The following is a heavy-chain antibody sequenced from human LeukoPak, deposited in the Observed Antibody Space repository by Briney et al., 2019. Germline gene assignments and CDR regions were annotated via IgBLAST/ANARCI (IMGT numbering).Heavy chain of an antibody. CDR2: LIPILGTP. CDR3: ARDEGGAAAVHHGHYGMDV. Sequence: SVKVSCTASGGTFSRYAVSWVRQAPGQGLEWIGGLIPILGTPDYAQKFQGRVTINADESTTTVYMDLSSLRSEDTAVYYRARDEGGAAAVHHGHYGMDVWGQGTTVTVSS. J-gene: IGHJ6*02. CDR1: GGTFSRYA. D-gene: IGHD6-13*01. V-gene: IGHV1-69*13.